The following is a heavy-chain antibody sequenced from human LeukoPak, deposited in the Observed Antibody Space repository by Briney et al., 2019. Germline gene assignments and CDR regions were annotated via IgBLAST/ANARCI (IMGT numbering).Heavy chain of an antibody. D-gene: IGHD1-26*01. Sequence: VKVSCKASGYTFTSYAMNWVRQAPGQGLEFMGWINTHTGDPTFAQGFTGRFVFSLDTSVSTAYLQIRGLKAEDTAVYYCAAIGSLFDYWGQGTLVTVSS. J-gene: IGHJ4*02. CDR3: AAIGSLFDY. CDR2: INTHTGDP. V-gene: IGHV7-4-1*02. CDR1: GYTFTSYA.